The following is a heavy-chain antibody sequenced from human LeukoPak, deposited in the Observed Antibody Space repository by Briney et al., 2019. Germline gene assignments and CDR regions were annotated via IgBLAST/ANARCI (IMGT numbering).Heavy chain of an antibody. V-gene: IGHV5-10-1*01. D-gene: IGHD6-13*01. CDR1: GYSFTSYW. CDR3: ARQSAAAAGAYYYYYGMDV. J-gene: IGHJ6*02. Sequence: GESLRISCQGSGYSFTSYWISWVRQMPGKGLEWMGRIDPSDSYTNYSPSFQGHVTISADKSISTAYLQWSSLKASDTAMYYCARQSAAAAGAYYYYYGMDVWGQGTTVTVSS. CDR2: IDPSDSYT.